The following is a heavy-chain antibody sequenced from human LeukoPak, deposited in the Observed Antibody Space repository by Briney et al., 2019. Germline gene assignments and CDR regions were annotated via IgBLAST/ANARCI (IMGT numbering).Heavy chain of an antibody. J-gene: IGHJ4*02. Sequence: GGSLRLSCAASGFTVSSNYMSWVRQAPGKGLEWVSVIYSGGSTYYADSVKGRFTISRDNSKNTLYLQMNSLRAEDTAVYYCARGLGYCSSTSCWPLDYWGQGTLVTVSS. CDR3: ARGLGYCSSTSCWPLDY. V-gene: IGHV3-53*01. CDR1: GFTVSSNY. D-gene: IGHD2-2*01. CDR2: IYSGGST.